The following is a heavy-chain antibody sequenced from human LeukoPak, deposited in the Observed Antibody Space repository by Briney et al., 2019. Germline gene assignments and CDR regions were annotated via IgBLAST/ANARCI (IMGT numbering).Heavy chain of an antibody. Sequence: GGSLRLSCAASGFTFSSYAMSWVRQAPGKGLEWVSAISGSGGSTYYADSVKGRFTISRDNSKNTLYLQMNSLRAEDTAVYYCAKVSSERWLQRDPFDYWGQGTLVTVSS. CDR2: ISGSGGST. V-gene: IGHV3-23*01. J-gene: IGHJ4*02. CDR3: AKVSSERWLQRDPFDY. CDR1: GFTFSSYA. D-gene: IGHD5-24*01.